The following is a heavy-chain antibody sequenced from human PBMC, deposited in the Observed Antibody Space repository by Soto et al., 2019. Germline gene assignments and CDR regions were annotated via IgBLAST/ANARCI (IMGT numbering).Heavy chain of an antibody. CDR2: IYYSGST. D-gene: IGHD7-27*01. CDR1: GGSISSGGYY. Sequence: SETLSLTWTVSGGSISSGGYYWSWIRQHPGKGLEWIGYIYYSGSTYYNPSLKSRVTISVDTSKNQFSLKLSSVTAADTAVYYCARDIELGIFDYWGQGTLVPSPQ. CDR3: ARDIELGIFDY. V-gene: IGHV4-31*02. J-gene: IGHJ4*02.